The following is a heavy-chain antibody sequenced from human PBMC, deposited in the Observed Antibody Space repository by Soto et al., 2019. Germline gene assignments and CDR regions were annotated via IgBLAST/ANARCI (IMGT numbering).Heavy chain of an antibody. CDR3: AKDQKSQFYFDY. CDR2: ISYDGSNK. J-gene: IGHJ4*02. D-gene: IGHD6-19*01. Sequence: QVQLVESGGGVVQPGRSLRLSCAASGFTFSSYGMHWVRQAPGKGLEWVAVISYDGSNKYYADSVKGRFTISRDNSKNTLYLQMNSLRAEDTAVFYCAKDQKSQFYFDYWGQGTLVTVSS. CDR1: GFTFSSYG. V-gene: IGHV3-30*18.